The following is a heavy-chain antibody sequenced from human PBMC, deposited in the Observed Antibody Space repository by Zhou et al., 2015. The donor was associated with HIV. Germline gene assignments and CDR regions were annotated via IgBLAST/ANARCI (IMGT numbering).Heavy chain of an antibody. J-gene: IGHJ6*02. V-gene: IGHV1-69*01. CDR2: IIPIFGTA. CDR1: GGTFSSYA. CDR3: ARDREISSSSLRGYYYYYGMDV. D-gene: IGHD6-6*01. Sequence: QVQLVQSGAEVKKPGSSVKVSCKASGGTFSSYAISWVRQAPGQGLEWMGGIIPIFGTANYAQKFQGRVTITADESTSTAYMELSSLRSEDTAVYYCARDREISSSSLRGYYYYYGMDVWGQGTTVTVSS.